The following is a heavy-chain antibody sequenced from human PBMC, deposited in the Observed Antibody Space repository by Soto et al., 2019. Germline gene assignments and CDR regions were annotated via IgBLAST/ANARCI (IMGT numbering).Heavy chain of an antibody. Sequence: GESLKISCKGSGYTFTSYWIGWVRQMPGKGLEWMGIIYPGDSDTSYSPSFQGQVIVSADKSASTTYLQWNSLKASDTGIYFCARRGHASDGDNFDFWGQGTLVTVSS. D-gene: IGHD7-27*01. V-gene: IGHV5-51*01. CDR2: IYPGDSDT. J-gene: IGHJ4*02. CDR3: ARRGHASDGDNFDF. CDR1: GYTFTSYW.